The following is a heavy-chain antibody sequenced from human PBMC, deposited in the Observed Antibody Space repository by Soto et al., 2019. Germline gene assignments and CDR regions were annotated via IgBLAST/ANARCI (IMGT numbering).Heavy chain of an antibody. Sequence: QVQLVESGGGVVQPGRSLRLSFAASGFTFSSYGMHWVRQAPGKGLEWVAVIWYDGSNKYYADSVKGRFTISRDNSKNTLYLQMNSLRAEDTAVYYWARDGYCSGGRCYSVPVFDYWGQGTLVTVSS. D-gene: IGHD2-15*01. J-gene: IGHJ4*02. CDR2: IWYDGSNK. CDR1: GFTFSSYG. V-gene: IGHV3-33*01. CDR3: ARDGYCSGGRCYSVPVFDY.